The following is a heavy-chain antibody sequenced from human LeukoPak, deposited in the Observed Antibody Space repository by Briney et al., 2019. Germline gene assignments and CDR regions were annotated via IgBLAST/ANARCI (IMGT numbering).Heavy chain of an antibody. V-gene: IGHV4-38-2*02. D-gene: IGHD1-26*01. CDR3: ATYSGSYYVDY. J-gene: IGHJ4*02. CDR1: GYSISSGYY. CDR2: IYHSGST. Sequence: SEALSLTCTVSGYSISSGYYWGWIRQPPGKGLEWIGSIYHSGSTYYNPSLKSRVTISVDTSKNQFSLKLSSVTAADAAVYYCATYSGSYYVDYWGQGTLVTVSS.